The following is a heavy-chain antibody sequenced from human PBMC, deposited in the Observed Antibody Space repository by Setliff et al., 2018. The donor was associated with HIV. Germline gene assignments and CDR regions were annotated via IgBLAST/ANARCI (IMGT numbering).Heavy chain of an antibody. CDR2: ISTYSDET. Sequence: GASVKVSCKPSGYTFTTYGLSWVRQAPGQGLEWMGWISTYSDETSSSQNLQGRLTMTTDTSTGTAYMELRSLRSDDTAVYYCARDRNSSSWYVRYGMDVWGQGTTVTVSS. CDR3: ARDRNSSSWYVRYGMDV. J-gene: IGHJ6*02. CDR1: GYTFTTYG. D-gene: IGHD6-13*01. V-gene: IGHV1-18*01.